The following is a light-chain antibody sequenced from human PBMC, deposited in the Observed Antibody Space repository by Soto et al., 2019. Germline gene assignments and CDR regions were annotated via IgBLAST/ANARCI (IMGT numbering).Light chain of an antibody. CDR1: QSISSY. CDR2: AVS. Sequence: DIQMTQSPSSLSASVGDRVTITCRASQSISSYLNWYQQKPGKAPKLLIYAVSGLQTGVPSRFRGSGSARDITLTITSLQTEDFATYYGQQSYIIPFAFGPGTKVDIK. CDR3: QQSYIIPFA. J-gene: IGKJ3*01. V-gene: IGKV1-39*01.